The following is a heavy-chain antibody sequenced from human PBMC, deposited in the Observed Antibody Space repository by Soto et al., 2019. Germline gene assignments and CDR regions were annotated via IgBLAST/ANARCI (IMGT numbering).Heavy chain of an antibody. V-gene: IGHV3-30*18. J-gene: IGHJ4*02. CDR3: AKVMGVRGVTSGGEY. CDR1: GFTFSGYG. D-gene: IGHD3-10*01. Sequence: QVQLVESGGGVVQPGRSLRLSCAASGFTFSGYGMHWVRQAPGKGLEWVAVISSDGSDKYYADSVKGRFTISRDNSKNPLYLQMNSLRAEDTAVYYCAKVMGVRGVTSGGEYWGQGTLVTVSS. CDR2: ISSDGSDK.